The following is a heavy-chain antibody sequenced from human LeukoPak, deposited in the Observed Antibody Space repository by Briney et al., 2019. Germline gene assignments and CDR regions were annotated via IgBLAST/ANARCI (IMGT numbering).Heavy chain of an antibody. D-gene: IGHD5-18*01. J-gene: IGHJ6*02. CDR3: ARESKGYSYGYEIVLPDFLSLNYYYGMDV. CDR1: GFTFSSYG. Sequence: GGSLRLSCAASGFTFSSYGMHWVRQAPGKGLEWVAVIWYDGSNKYYADSVKGRFTISRDNSKNTLYLQMNSLRAEDTAVYYCARESKGYSYGYEIVLPDFLSLNYYYGMDVWGQGTTVTVSS. V-gene: IGHV3-33*01. CDR2: IWYDGSNK.